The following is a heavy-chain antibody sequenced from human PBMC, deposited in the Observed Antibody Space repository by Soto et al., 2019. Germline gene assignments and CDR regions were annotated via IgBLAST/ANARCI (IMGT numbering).Heavy chain of an antibody. V-gene: IGHV3-30-3*01. J-gene: IGHJ6*02. D-gene: IGHD5-18*01. CDR3: ARAIDYGWIQMNNYYYYGMDV. Sequence: PGGSLRLSCAASGFTFSSYAMHWVRQAPGKGLEWVAVISYDGSNKYYADSVKGRFTISRDNSKNTLYLQMNSLRAEDTAVYYCARAIDYGWIQMNNYYYYGMDVWGQGTTVTVSS. CDR1: GFTFSSYA. CDR2: ISYDGSNK.